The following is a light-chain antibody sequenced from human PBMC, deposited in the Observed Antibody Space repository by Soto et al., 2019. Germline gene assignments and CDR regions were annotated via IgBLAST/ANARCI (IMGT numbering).Light chain of an antibody. CDR2: AAS. J-gene: IGKJ5*01. Sequence: IQMTQSPSSLSASVRDRVTITCRASQVISTSLAWYQVKPGKAPKLLIYAASTLESGVPSRFSATVSGTEFSLTITSLQPEDFATYYCQQLFDSPITFGQGTRLEI. CDR1: QVISTS. CDR3: QQLFDSPIT. V-gene: IGKV1-9*01.